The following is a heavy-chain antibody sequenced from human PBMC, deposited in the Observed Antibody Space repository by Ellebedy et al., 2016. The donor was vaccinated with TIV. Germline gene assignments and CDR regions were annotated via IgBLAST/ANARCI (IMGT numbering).Heavy chain of an antibody. CDR3: TRANTAMVRRNHMDV. D-gene: IGHD5-18*01. CDR1: GFTFSSYA. Sequence: GESLKISCAASGFTFSSYAMSWVRQAPGKGLEWVAVIWYDGSNKKYADSVKGRFTISRDNSKNTLYLQMNSLRAEDTAVYYCTRANTAMVRRNHMDVWGQGTTVTVSS. J-gene: IGHJ6*02. V-gene: IGHV3-33*08. CDR2: IWYDGSNK.